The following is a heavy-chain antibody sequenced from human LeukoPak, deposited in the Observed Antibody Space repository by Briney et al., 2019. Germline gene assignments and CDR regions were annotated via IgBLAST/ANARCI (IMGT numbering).Heavy chain of an antibody. Sequence: GESLKISCKGSGYSFTSYWIGWVRQMPGKGLEWMGIIYPGDSDTRYSPSFQGQVTISADKSISTAYLQWSSLKASDTAMYYCARSPRVTTRYYYYGMDVWGQGTTVTVSS. D-gene: IGHD4-11*01. CDR3: ARSPRVTTRYYYYGMDV. CDR2: IYPGDSDT. J-gene: IGHJ6*02. V-gene: IGHV5-51*01. CDR1: GYSFTSYW.